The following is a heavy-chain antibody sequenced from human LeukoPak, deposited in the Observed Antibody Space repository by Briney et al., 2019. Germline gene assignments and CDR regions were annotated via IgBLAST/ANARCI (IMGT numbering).Heavy chain of an antibody. J-gene: IGHJ4*02. CDR1: GYTFTNYD. Sequence: ASVKVSCKASGYTFTNYDINWVRQAPGQGLEWMGWLNPNSGNTGYAQKFQGRVTMTRNISVNTAYMELTSLRSDDTAVYYCARGQGSHGQQLGDYWGQGTLVTVSS. D-gene: IGHD6-13*01. V-gene: IGHV1-8*01. CDR2: LNPNSGNT. CDR3: ARGQGSHGQQLGDY.